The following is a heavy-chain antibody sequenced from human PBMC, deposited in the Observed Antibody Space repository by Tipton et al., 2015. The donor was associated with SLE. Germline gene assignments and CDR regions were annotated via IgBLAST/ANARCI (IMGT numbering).Heavy chain of an antibody. CDR1: GYSFNSYW. CDR2: VYPGDSET. J-gene: IGHJ5*02. D-gene: IGHD3-22*01. CDR3: ARLSYYYDSRGYPDL. Sequence: QLVQSGAEVKKPGESLKISCKGSGYSFNSYWIGWVRQMPGKGLEWMGIVYPGDSETRYSQSFRGQVTISADKSISTAYLQWSSLKASDTAMYYCARLSYYYDSRGYPDLWGQGTLVTVSS. V-gene: IGHV5-51*01.